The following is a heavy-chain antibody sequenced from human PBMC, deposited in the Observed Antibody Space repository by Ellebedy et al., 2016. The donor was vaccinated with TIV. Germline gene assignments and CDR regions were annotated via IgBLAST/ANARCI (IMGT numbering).Heavy chain of an antibody. V-gene: IGHV3-74*01. CDR3: ARGHASGKLKHAFEI. CDR2: ITSDGSTT. D-gene: IGHD2-15*01. CDR1: VFTFRDYW. Sequence: LTCAASVFTFRDYWMHWVRQAPGKGLVWVSLITSDGSTTTYADSVKGRFTISRDNAKNTLYLQMNSQRAEDTAVYYCARGHASGKLKHAFEIWGQGTMVTVSS. J-gene: IGHJ3*02.